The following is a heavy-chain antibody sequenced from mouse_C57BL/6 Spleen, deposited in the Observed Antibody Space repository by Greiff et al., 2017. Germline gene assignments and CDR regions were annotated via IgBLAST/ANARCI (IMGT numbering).Heavy chain of an antibody. V-gene: IGHV7-1*01. D-gene: IGHD2-2*01. CDR2: SRNKANDYTT. CDR1: GFTFSDFY. J-gene: IGHJ4*01. Sequence: EVQRVESGGGLVQSGRSLRLSCATSGFTFSDFYMEWVRQAPGKGLEWIAASRNKANDYTTEYSASVQGRFIVSRDTSQSILYLQMSALRAEDTAIYYCARDASIDYGSMDYWGQGTSVTVSS. CDR3: ARDASIDYGSMDY.